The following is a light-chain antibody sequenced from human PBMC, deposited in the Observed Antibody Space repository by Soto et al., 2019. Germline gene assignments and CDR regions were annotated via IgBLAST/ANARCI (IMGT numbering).Light chain of an antibody. V-gene: IGLV1-44*01. CDR3: AVWDDRLNGHV. CDR2: TND. Sequence: QSVLTQPPSASGTPGQRVTISCYGSSSNMGSNTVHWFQQFPGTAPRLLISTNDQRPSGVPDRFIGSNSGTSASLAISGLRFEDEADYYCAVWDDRLNGHVFGTGTKVTDL. CDR1: SSNMGSNT. J-gene: IGLJ1*01.